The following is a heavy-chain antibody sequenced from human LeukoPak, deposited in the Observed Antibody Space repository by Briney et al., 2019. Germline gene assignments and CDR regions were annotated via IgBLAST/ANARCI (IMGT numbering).Heavy chain of an antibody. CDR2: ISSNGGST. CDR3: ARDRSGDLGWLDY. J-gene: IGHJ4*02. V-gene: IGHV3-64*01. CDR1: GFTFSSYA. Sequence: PGGSLRLSCAASGFTFSSYAMHWVRQAPGKGLDYVSAISSNGGSTYYANSVKGRFTISRDNSKNTLYLQMGSLRAEDMAVYYCARDRSGDLGWLDYWGQGTLVTVSS. D-gene: IGHD2-21*01.